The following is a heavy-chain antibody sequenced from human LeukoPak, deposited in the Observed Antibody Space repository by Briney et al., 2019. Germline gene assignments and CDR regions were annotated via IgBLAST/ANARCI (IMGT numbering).Heavy chain of an antibody. D-gene: IGHD1-26*01. J-gene: IGHJ5*02. V-gene: IGHV4-59*01. Sequence: PSETLSLTCTVSDDSISDYYRGWIRQPPGKGLEWIGYIYYSGSTNYNPSLKSRVTISVDTSKNQFSLKLSSVTAADTAVYYCARDKLLRGSWFDPWGQGTLVTASS. CDR3: ARDKLLRGSWFDP. CDR2: IYYSGST. CDR1: DDSISDYY.